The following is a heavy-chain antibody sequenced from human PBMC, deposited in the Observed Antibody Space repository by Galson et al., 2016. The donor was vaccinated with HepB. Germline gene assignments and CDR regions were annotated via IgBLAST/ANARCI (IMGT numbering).Heavy chain of an antibody. Sequence: SLRLSCAASGFTFSDYYISWIRQAPGKGLEWISYISGSSNYINYADSVKGRFTVSRDNAKNSVYLQMNSLRAGDTAVYYCARDPVATYSFWSGYSYYFDYWCRGTQVTVSS. CDR1: GFTFSDYY. D-gene: IGHD3-3*01. J-gene: IGHJ4*02. CDR3: ARDPVATYSFWSGYSYYFDY. V-gene: IGHV3-11*06. CDR2: ISGSSNYI.